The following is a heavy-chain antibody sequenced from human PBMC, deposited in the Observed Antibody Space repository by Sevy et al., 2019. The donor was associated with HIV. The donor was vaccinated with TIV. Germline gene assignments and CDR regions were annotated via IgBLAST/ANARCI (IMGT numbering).Heavy chain of an antibody. CDR3: ASSIYDSRGYHLGTLDY. CDR1: GGSISSYY. V-gene: IGHV4-4*07. J-gene: IGHJ4*02. Sequence: SETLSLTCTVSGGSISSYYWSWIRQPAGKGLEWIGRIYTSGSTNYNPSLKSRVTMSVDTSKNQCSLKLSSVTAADTAVYYCASSIYDSRGYHLGTLDYWGQGTLVTVSS. CDR2: IYTSGST. D-gene: IGHD3-22*01.